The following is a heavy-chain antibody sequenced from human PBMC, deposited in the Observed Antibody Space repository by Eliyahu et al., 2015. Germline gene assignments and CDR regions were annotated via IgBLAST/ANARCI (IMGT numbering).Heavy chain of an antibody. Sequence: EVQLVESGGGLVKPGGSLRLSCAASGFXFSSYXXNWVRQAPGKGVEGVSSISSSSSYIYYADSVKGRFTISRDNAKNSLYLQMNSLRAEDTAVYYCARALGGGWFGELSADPLDYWGQGTLVTVSS. J-gene: IGHJ4*02. CDR2: ISSSSSYI. V-gene: IGHV3-21*01. CDR1: GFXFSSYX. CDR3: ARALGGGWFGELSADPLDY. D-gene: IGHD3-10*01.